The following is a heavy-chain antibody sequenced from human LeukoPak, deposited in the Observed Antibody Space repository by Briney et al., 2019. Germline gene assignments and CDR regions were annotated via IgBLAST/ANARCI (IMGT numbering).Heavy chain of an antibody. J-gene: IGHJ4*02. CDR3: ARVGYSGYGSPIISYFDY. D-gene: IGHD5-12*01. V-gene: IGHV4-39*01. CDR1: GGSISSSSYY. Sequence: SETLSLTCTVSGGSISSSSYYWGWIRQPPGKGLEWIGSIYYSGSTYYNPSLKSRVTISVDTSKNQFSLKLSSVTAADTAVYYCARVGYSGYGSPIISYFDYWGQGTLVTVSS. CDR2: IYYSGST.